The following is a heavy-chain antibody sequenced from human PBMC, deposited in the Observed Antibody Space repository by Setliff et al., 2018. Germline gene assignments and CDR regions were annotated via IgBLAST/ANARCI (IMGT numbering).Heavy chain of an antibody. Sequence: PGGSLRLSCAASGFTFSGYAMSWVRQAPGKGLEWVSAISGSGGDTYYADSVKGRFTISRDNSKNTLYLQMNSLRAEDTAIYYCAKAANIATAWAYYYYGMDVWGQGTTVTVSS. CDR1: GFTFSGYA. J-gene: IGHJ6*02. CDR2: ISGSGGDT. D-gene: IGHD6-13*01. CDR3: AKAANIATAWAYYYYGMDV. V-gene: IGHV3-23*01.